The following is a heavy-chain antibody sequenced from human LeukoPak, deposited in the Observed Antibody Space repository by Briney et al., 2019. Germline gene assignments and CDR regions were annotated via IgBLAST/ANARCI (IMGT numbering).Heavy chain of an antibody. V-gene: IGHV3-23*01. D-gene: IGHD2-2*01. CDR1: GSTFSSYA. CDR2: ISGSGGST. CDR3: AKGISVPAVTLYYYGMDV. Sequence: PGGSLRLSCAASGSTFSSYAMSWVRQAPGKGLEWVSAISGSGGSTYYADSVKGRFTISRDNSKNTLYLQMNSLRAEDTAVYYCAKGISVPAVTLYYYGMDVWGQGTTVTVSS. J-gene: IGHJ6*02.